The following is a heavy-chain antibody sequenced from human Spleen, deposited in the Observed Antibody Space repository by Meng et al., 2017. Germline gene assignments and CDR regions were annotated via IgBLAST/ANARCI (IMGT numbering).Heavy chain of an antibody. CDR3: TKNDFYCLGY. CDR2: IYHSGST. Sequence: QVGLQQSGPGLGEPSGTRSLTCAVSGGSISSENWWSCVRQHPGKGLEWIGEIYHSGSTNYNPSLKSRITISVDKPKKQFSLTLSSVTAADTAVYYCTKNDFYCLGYWGQGTLVTVSS. V-gene: IGHV4-4*02. D-gene: IGHD2-21*01. CDR1: GGSISSENW. J-gene: IGHJ4*02.